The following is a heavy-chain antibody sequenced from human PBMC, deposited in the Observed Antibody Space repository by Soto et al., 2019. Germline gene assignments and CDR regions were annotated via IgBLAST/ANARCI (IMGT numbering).Heavy chain of an antibody. CDR2: ISGSGGST. CDR3: AKDRYYYDSSGYYYVWYAFDI. CDR1: GFTFSSYA. Sequence: GGSLRLSCAASGFTFSSYAMSWVRQAPGKGLEWVSAISGSGGSTYYADSVKGRFTISRDNSKDTLYLQMNSLRAEDTAVYYCAKDRYYYDSSGYYYVWYAFDIWGQGTMVTVSS. V-gene: IGHV3-23*01. D-gene: IGHD3-22*01. J-gene: IGHJ3*02.